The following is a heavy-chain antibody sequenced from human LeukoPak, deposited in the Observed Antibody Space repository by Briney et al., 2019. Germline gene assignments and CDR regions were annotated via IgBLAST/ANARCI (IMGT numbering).Heavy chain of an antibody. CDR1: GFIFSTYW. D-gene: IGHD6-13*01. V-gene: IGHV3-7*05. J-gene: IGHJ4*02. CDR3: ARRGTSSSWAHFDY. CDR2: INQDGSEI. Sequence: PGGSLRLSCAASGFIFSTYWLTWVRQAPGKGLEWVANINQDGSEIYYVDSVQGRFTISRDNVDNSLYLQMNSVGAEDTAVYYCARRGTSSSWAHFDYWGQGTLVTVSS.